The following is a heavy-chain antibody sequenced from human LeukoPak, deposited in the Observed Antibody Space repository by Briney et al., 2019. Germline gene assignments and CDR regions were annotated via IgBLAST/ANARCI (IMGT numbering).Heavy chain of an antibody. Sequence: GGSLRLSCAASGFTFSTYGMTWVRQAPGRGLEWVSAISGSAARTFYADSVKGRFTISRDNSKNTLFLQINSLRADDTAIYYCAKRDFWGQGTLVTVSS. J-gene: IGHJ4*02. V-gene: IGHV3-23*01. CDR3: AKRDF. CDR2: ISGSAART. CDR1: GFTFSTYG.